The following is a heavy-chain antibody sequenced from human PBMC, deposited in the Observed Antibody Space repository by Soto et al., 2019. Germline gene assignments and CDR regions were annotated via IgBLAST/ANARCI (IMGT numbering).Heavy chain of an antibody. CDR3: AKTCSSSRLGAEYFQH. J-gene: IGHJ1*01. Sequence: EVQLLESGGGLVQPGGSLRLSCAASGFTFSSYAMSWLRQAPGKGLEWVAAISGSGGSTYYVDSGKGRFTTSKDHSKNTLNLQMTGLRAEDTAVYYCAKTCSSSRLGAEYFQHWGQGTLVTVSS. V-gene: IGHV3-23*01. CDR2: ISGSGGST. CDR1: GFTFSSYA. D-gene: IGHD6-13*01.